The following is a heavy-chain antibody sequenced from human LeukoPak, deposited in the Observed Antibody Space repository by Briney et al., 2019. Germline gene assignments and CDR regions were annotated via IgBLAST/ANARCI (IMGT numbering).Heavy chain of an antibody. CDR2: IYYSGST. D-gene: IGHD6-13*01. J-gene: IGHJ5*02. Sequence: PSETLSLTCTVSGGSTSSYYWSWIRQPPGKGLEWIGYIYYSGSTNYNPSLKSRVTISVDTSKNQFSLKLSSVTAADTAVYYCARGIADNWFDPWGQGTLVTVSS. CDR3: ARGIADNWFDP. V-gene: IGHV4-59*08. CDR1: GGSTSSYY.